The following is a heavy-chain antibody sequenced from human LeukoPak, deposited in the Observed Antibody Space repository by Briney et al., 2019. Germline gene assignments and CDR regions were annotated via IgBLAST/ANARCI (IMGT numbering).Heavy chain of an antibody. Sequence: GASVKVSCKASGYTFTDYYMHWVRQAPGQGLEWMGWINPNSGGTNYAQKFQGRVTMTRDTSISTAYMELSRLRSDDTAVYYCARDSGGGYCGGDCPGAFDIWGQGTMVTVSS. J-gene: IGHJ3*02. CDR2: INPNSGGT. CDR3: ARDSGGGYCGGDCPGAFDI. D-gene: IGHD2-21*02. CDR1: GYTFTDYY. V-gene: IGHV1-2*02.